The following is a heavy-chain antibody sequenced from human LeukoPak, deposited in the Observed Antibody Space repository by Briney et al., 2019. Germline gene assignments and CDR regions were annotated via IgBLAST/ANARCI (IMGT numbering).Heavy chain of an antibody. CDR1: GFTFSSYG. V-gene: IGHV3-23*01. J-gene: IGHJ4*02. Sequence: GGSLRLSCAASGFTFSSYGMHWVRQAPGKGLEWVSAISGSGGSTYYADSVKGRFTISRDNSKNTLYLQMNSLRAEDTAVYYCAKELPMGYYDSSGYYDDYWGQGTLVTVSS. CDR3: AKELPMGYYDSSGYYDDY. CDR2: ISGSGGST. D-gene: IGHD3-22*01.